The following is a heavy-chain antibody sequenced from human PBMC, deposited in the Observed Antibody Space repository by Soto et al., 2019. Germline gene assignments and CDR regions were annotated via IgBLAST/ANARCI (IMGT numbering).Heavy chain of an antibody. CDR2: IYYSGST. CDR1: GGSISSSSYY. V-gene: IGHV4-39*01. D-gene: IGHD1-26*01. CDR3: ARQVGATNFFDY. J-gene: IGHJ4*02. Sequence: PSETLSLTCTVSGGSISSSSYYWGWIRQPPGKGLEWIGSIYYSGSTYYNPSLKSRVTISVDTSKNQFSLKLSSVTAADTAVYYCARQVGATNFFDYWGQGTLVTVS.